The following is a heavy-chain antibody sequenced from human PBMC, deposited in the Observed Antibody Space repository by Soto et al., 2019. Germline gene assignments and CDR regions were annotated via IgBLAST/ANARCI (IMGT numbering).Heavy chain of an antibody. CDR1: GFTFSNFA. D-gene: IGHD6-13*01. Sequence: EVQLLESGGGLVQPGGSLRLSCAACGFTFSNFAMSWVRQAPGKGLEWVSAIGTSGGDTYYADSVKGRFTISRDNSKNTLYLQLSSLRAEDTAVYYAIKSSRTLGDSWGQGTLVTVSS. CDR3: IKSSRTLGDS. CDR2: IGTSGGDT. V-gene: IGHV3-23*01. J-gene: IGHJ4*02.